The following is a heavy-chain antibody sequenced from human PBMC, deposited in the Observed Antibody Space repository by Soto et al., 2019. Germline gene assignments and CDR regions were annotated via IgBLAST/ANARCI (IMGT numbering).Heavy chain of an antibody. V-gene: IGHV3-13*01. CDR2: IGTAGDT. J-gene: IGHJ6*02. Sequence: EVQLVESGGGLVQPGGSLRLSCAASGFTFSSYDMHGVRQATGKGLEWVSAIGTAGDTYYPGSVKGRFTIARENAKNSLYLQMSSMRAEDTAVYYCARDGTLAVGDDYYYCGMDVWGQGTTVTVSS. CDR1: GFTFSSYD. CDR3: ARDGTLAVGDDYYYCGMDV. D-gene: IGHD4-17*01.